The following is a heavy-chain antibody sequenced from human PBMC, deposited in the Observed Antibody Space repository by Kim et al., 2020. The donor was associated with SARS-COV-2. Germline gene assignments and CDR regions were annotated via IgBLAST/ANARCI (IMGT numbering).Heavy chain of an antibody. Sequence: SVKVSCKASGGTFSSYAISWVRQAPGQGLEWMGRIIPILGIANYAQKFQGRVTITADKSTSTAYMELSSLRSEDTAVYYCARLGIDYYGSGSQTSRSNNKKKNFDYWGQGTLVTVSS. CDR3: ARLGIDYYGSGSQTSRSNNKKKNFDY. J-gene: IGHJ4*02. D-gene: IGHD3-10*01. CDR1: GGTFSSYA. V-gene: IGHV1-69*04. CDR2: IIPILGIA.